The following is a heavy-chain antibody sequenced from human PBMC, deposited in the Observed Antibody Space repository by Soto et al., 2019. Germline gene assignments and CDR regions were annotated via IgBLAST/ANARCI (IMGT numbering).Heavy chain of an antibody. J-gene: IGHJ4*02. CDR3: AREGPSGSYYFDY. D-gene: IGHD1-26*01. CDR2: INPNSGGT. V-gene: IGHV1-2*04. CDR1: GYTFTGYY. Sequence: GASVKVSCKASGYTFTGYYMHWVRQAPGQGLEWMGWINPNSGGTNYAQKFQGWVTMTRDTSISTAYMELSGLRSDDTAVYYCAREGPSGSYYFDYWGQGTLVTVSS.